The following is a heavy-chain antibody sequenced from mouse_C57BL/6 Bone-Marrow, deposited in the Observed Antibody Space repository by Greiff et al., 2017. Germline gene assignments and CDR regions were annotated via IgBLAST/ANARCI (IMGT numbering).Heavy chain of an antibody. J-gene: IGHJ3*01. CDR1: GYTFTSYW. Sequence: QVQLQQPGAELVKPGASVKLSCKASGYTFTSYWMQWVKQRPGQGLEWIGEIDPSDSYTNSNQKFKGKATLTVDTSSSTAYMQLSSLTSEDSAVYYCAREDYSNYSWFAYWGQGTLVTVSA. D-gene: IGHD2-5*01. CDR2: IDPSDSYT. V-gene: IGHV1-50*01. CDR3: AREDYSNYSWFAY.